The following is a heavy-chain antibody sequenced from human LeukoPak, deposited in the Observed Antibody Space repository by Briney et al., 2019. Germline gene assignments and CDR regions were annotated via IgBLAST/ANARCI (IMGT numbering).Heavy chain of an antibody. CDR2: INPSGGST. D-gene: IGHD2-21*02. CDR1: GYTFISYF. J-gene: IGHJ4*02. V-gene: IGHV1-46*01. Sequence: ASVKVSCKASGYTFISYFLHWVRQAPGQELEWTGIINPSGGSTRYAQKFQGRVTMTRDTSTSTVYMELSSLRSEDTAVYYCARSGGDAIRPFDYWGQGTLVTVSS. CDR3: ARSGGDAIRPFDY.